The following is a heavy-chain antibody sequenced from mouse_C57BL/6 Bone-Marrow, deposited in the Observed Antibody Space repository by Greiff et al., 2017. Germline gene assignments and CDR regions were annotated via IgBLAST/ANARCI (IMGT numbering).Heavy chain of an antibody. Sequence: VMLVESGAELAKPGASVKISCKASGYTFTDYYINWVKQRPGQGLEWIGKIGPGSGSTYYNEKFKGKATLTADKSSSTAYMQLRSLTSEDSAVYYCARDSGYYGFNYGYWGQITTLTVSS. CDR2: IGPGSGST. D-gene: IGHD1-1*01. J-gene: IGHJ2*01. V-gene: IGHV1-77*01. CDR1: GYTFTDYY. CDR3: ARDSGYYGFNYGY.